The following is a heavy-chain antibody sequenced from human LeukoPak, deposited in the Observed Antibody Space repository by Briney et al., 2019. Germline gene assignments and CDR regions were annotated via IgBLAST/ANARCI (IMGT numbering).Heavy chain of an antibody. D-gene: IGHD5-12*01. J-gene: IGHJ6*03. V-gene: IGHV1-69*06. Sequence: GASVKVSCKASGGTFSSYAISWVRQAPGQGLEWMGGIIPIFGTANYAQKFQGRVTITADKSTSTAYMELSSLRSEDTAVYYCARGGYSGYDRNYYYYMDVWGKGTTVTVSS. CDR3: ARGGYSGYDRNYYYYMDV. CDR1: GGTFSSYA. CDR2: IIPIFGTA.